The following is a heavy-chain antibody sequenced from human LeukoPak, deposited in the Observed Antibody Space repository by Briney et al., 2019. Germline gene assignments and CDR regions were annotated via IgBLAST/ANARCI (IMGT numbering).Heavy chain of an antibody. J-gene: IGHJ4*02. V-gene: IGHV1-2*06. D-gene: IGHD1-26*01. CDR1: GYTFTGHY. Sequence: ASVKVSCKASGYTFTGHYMHWVRQAPGQGLEWMGRINPNSGDTNYAQKLQGRVTMTTDTSTSTAYMELRSLRSDDTAVYYCARIGGLVDSGSYLSVLPFDYWGQGTLVTVSS. CDR3: ARIGGLVDSGSYLSVLPFDY. CDR2: INPNSGDT.